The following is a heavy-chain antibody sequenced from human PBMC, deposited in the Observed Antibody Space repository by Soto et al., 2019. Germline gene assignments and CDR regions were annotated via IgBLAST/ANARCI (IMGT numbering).Heavy chain of an antibody. CDR2: IYYSGST. J-gene: IGHJ4*02. CDR1: VGSISSGGYY. Sequence: PSETLSLTCTVSVGSISSGGYYWSWIRQHPGKGLEWIGYIYYSGSTYYNPSLQSRLTITKDTSKNQVVLTMTNMGPVDTATYYCARYTTMAPYYFDYWGQGTLLTVSS. CDR3: ARYTTMAPYYFDY. V-gene: IGHV4-31*08. D-gene: IGHD5-18*01.